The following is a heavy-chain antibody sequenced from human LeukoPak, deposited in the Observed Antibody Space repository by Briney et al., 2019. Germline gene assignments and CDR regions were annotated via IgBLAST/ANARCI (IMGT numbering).Heavy chain of an antibody. V-gene: IGHV4-4*07. D-gene: IGHD3-3*01. J-gene: IGHJ3*02. CDR3: ARSWSGSVTAADI. CDR2: IYISGST. Sequence: PSETLSLTCTVSGGSISGHYWTWTRQPAGKGLEWIGRIYISGSTGYNPSLKSRVTMSVDTSKNQFSLKLTSATAADTAMYYCARSWSGSVTAADIWGQGTMVTVS. CDR1: GGSISGHY.